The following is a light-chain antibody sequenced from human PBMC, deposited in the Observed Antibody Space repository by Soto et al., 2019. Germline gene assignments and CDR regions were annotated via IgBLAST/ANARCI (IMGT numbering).Light chain of an antibody. Sequence: DIVMTQPPLSLPVTPGEPASISCRSSQSLLHSNGYNYLDWYLQKPGQSPQLLIYLGSNRASGVPDRFSGSGSGTDSTLKISRVEAEDVGVYYCMQALQTPITFGQGTRLEIK. CDR2: LGS. CDR3: MQALQTPIT. J-gene: IGKJ5*01. CDR1: QSLLHSNGYNY. V-gene: IGKV2-28*01.